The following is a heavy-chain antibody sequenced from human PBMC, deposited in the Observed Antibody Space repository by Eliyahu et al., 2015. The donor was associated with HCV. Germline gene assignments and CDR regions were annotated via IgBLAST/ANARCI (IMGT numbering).Heavy chain of an antibody. CDR3: ARDPGGTYSSGWGGYYYYGMDV. V-gene: IGHV3-53*01. Sequence: EVQLVESGGGLIQPGGSLRLSCAASGFTVSSNYMSWVRQAPGKGLEWVSVIYSGGSTILADSVKGRFTISRDNSKNTLYLQMNSLRAEDTAVYYCARDPGGTYSSGWGGYYYYGMDVWGQGTTVTVSS. CDR2: IYSGGST. J-gene: IGHJ6*02. CDR1: GFTVSSNY. D-gene: IGHD6-19*01.